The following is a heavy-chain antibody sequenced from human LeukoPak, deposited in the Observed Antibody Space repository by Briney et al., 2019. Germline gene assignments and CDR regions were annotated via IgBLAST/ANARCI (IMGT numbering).Heavy chain of an antibody. V-gene: IGHV1-69*05. CDR1: GGTFSSYA. CDR3: ARGDPQDYYGSGPFDP. J-gene: IGHJ5*02. Sequence: ASVKVSCKASGGTFSSYAISWMRQAPGQGLEWMGEIIPIFGTANYAQKFQGRVTITTDESTSTAYMELSSLRSEDTAVYYCARGDPQDYYGSGPFDPWGQGTLVTVSS. CDR2: IIPIFGTA. D-gene: IGHD3-10*01.